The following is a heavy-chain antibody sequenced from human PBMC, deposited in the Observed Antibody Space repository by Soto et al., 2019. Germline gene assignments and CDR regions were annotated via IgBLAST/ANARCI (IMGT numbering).Heavy chain of an antibody. CDR1: GFTFDDYA. CDR3: AKGRYSSGYDYYFDY. Sequence: GGSLRLSCAASGFTFDDYAMHWVRQAPGKGLEWVSGISWNSGSIGYADSVKGRFTISRDNAKNSLYLQMNSLRAEDTALYYCAKGRYSSGYDYYFDYWGQGTLVTVSS. CDR2: ISWNSGSI. D-gene: IGHD3-22*01. J-gene: IGHJ4*02. V-gene: IGHV3-9*01.